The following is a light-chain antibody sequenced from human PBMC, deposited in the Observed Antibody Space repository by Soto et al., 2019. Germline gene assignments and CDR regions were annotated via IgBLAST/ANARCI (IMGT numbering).Light chain of an antibody. Sequence: EIVLTQSPGTLSLSPGERATLSCRASQSVSSSYLAWYQQKPGQAPRLPTYGASSRATGIPDRFTGSGSGTDVTLTISRLEPEDFAVYYCQQYGSSPLTFGGGTKV. J-gene: IGKJ4*01. CDR1: QSVSSSY. CDR2: GAS. V-gene: IGKV3-20*01. CDR3: QQYGSSPLT.